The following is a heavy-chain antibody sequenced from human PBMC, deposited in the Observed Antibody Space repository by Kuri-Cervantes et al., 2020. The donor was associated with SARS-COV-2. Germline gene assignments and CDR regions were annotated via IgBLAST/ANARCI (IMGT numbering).Heavy chain of an antibody. CDR3: AKDGFVGGLGSPGRAYFQH. V-gene: IGHV3-23*01. Sequence: GGSLRLSCAASGFTFTTYAMTWVRQAPGKGLEWVSDITGSGGVTRYADSVKGRFTISRDNAKNTVYLQMNSLRAEDTAVYYCAKDGFVGGLGSPGRAYFQHWGQGTLVTVSS. D-gene: IGHD2-15*01. CDR1: GFTFTTYA. J-gene: IGHJ1*01. CDR2: ITGSGGVT.